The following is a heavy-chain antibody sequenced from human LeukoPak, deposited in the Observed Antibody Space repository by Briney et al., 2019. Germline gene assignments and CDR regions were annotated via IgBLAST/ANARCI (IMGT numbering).Heavy chain of an antibody. CDR2: ISSSGSTI. Sequence: GGSLRLSCAASGFTFSSYEMNWVRQAPGKGLEWVSYISSSGSTIYYADSVKGRFTISRDNAKNSLYLQMNSLRAEDMAVYYCARDHYDILTGYFASTYFDYWGQGTLVTVSS. CDR1: GFTFSSYE. J-gene: IGHJ4*02. D-gene: IGHD3-9*01. CDR3: ARDHYDILTGYFASTYFDY. V-gene: IGHV3-48*03.